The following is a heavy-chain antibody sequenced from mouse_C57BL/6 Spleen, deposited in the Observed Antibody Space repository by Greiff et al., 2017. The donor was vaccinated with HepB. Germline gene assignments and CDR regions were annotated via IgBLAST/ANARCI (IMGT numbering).Heavy chain of an antibody. Sequence: EVKLVESGAELVRPGASVKLSCTASGFNIKDYYMHWVKQRPEQGLEWIGRIDPEDGDTEYAPKFQGKATMTADTSSNTAYLQLSSLTSEDTAVYYCTITTVVADVYFDYWGQGTTLTVSS. CDR1: GFNIKDYY. D-gene: IGHD1-1*01. V-gene: IGHV14-1*01. CDR2: IDPEDGDT. CDR3: TITTVVADVYFDY. J-gene: IGHJ2*01.